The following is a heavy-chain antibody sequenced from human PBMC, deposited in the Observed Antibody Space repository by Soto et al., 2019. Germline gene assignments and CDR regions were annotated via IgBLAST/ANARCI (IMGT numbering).Heavy chain of an antibody. CDR1: GFTFSSYA. CDR3: AKWAHKEKFVEWLGWFDP. Sequence: EVQLLESGGGLVQPGGSLRLSCAASGFTFSSYAMSWVRQAPGKGLEWVSAISGSGGSTYYADSGKGRFTISRDNSKNTLYLQMNSLRAEDTAVYYCAKWAHKEKFVEWLGWFDPWGQGTLGTVSS. V-gene: IGHV3-23*01. CDR2: ISGSGGST. D-gene: IGHD3-3*01. J-gene: IGHJ5*02.